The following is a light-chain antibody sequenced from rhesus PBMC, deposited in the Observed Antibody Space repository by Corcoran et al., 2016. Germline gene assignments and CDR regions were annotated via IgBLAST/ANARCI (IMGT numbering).Light chain of an antibody. V-gene: IGKV3-10*01. CDR3: FQHTSGWT. CDR2: GAS. J-gene: IGKJ1*01. CDR1: QSVNTF. Sequence: QVILTQSPATLSLSPGERATLFCRASQSVNTFLAWYHQKPGQAPRLVIYGASSRATDIPDRSSGSGSETDFTLTISNLEPEDVVVYHCFQHTSGWTFGQGTKVDI.